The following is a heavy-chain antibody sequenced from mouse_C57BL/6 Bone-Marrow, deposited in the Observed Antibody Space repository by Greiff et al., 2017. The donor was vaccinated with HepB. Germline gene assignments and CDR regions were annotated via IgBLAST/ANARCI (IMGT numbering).Heavy chain of an antibody. D-gene: IGHD2-4*01. CDR2: INPSTGGT. J-gene: IGHJ1*03. CDR3: ARDLRLYWYFDV. CDR1: GYSFTGYY. V-gene: IGHV1-42*01. Sequence: EVQLQQSGPELVKPGASVKISCKASGYSFTGYYMNWVKQSPEKSLEWIGEINPSTGGTTYNQKFKAKATLTVDKSSSTAYMQLKSLTSEDSAVYYCARDLRLYWYFDVWGTGTTVTVSS.